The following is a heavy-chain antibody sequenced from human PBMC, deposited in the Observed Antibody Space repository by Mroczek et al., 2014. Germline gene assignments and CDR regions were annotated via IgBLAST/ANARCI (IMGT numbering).Heavy chain of an antibody. Sequence: ESGGGVVQPGRSLRLSCAASGFTFSSYAMHWVRQAPGKGLEWVAVISYDGSNKYYADSVKGRFTISRDNSKNTLYLQMNSLRAEDTAVYYCARDEAAATPGVIPSGSVRGLTYWGQGTPGHRL. D-gene: IGHD1-26*01. CDR3: ARDEAAATPGVIPSGSVRGLTY. J-gene: IGHJ4*02. CDR2: ISYDGSNK. V-gene: IGHV3-30-3*01. CDR1: GFTFSSYA.